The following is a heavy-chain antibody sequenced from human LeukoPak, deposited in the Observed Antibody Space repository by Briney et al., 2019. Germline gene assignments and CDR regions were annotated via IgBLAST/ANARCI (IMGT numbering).Heavy chain of an antibody. J-gene: IGHJ3*02. CDR1: GGSISSGGYY. D-gene: IGHD1-26*01. CDR3: ARDRSGSYSDAFDI. V-gene: IGHV4-31*03. CDR2: IYYSGST. Sequence: SQTLSLTCTVSGGSISSGGYYWSWIRQHPGKGLEWIGHIYYSGSTYYNPSLKSRVTISVDTSKNQFSLKLSSVTAADTAVYYCARDRSGSYSDAFDIWGQGTMVTVSS.